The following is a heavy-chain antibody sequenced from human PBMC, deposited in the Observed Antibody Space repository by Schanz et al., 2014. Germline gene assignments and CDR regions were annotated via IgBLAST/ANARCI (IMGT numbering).Heavy chain of an antibody. Sequence: EVQLVESGGGLVKPGESLRLSCAASGFIFSAYTMNWVRQAPGKGLEWVSSISSGGRNISYADSLKGRFTISRDNSNNTLSLQMNSLRNEDTAVYYCAKDRGGDYEVSYYYGMDVWGQGTTVTVSS. D-gene: IGHD4-17*01. CDR1: GFIFSAYT. J-gene: IGHJ6*02. V-gene: IGHV3-21*01. CDR2: ISSGGRNI. CDR3: AKDRGGDYEVSYYYGMDV.